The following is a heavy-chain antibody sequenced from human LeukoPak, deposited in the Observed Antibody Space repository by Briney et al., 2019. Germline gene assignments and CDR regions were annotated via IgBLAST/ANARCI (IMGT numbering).Heavy chain of an antibody. CDR3: ARMDSGSYRGGFDY. CDR2: IYTSGST. D-gene: IGHD1-26*01. CDR1: GGSISSGSYY. V-gene: IGHV4-61*02. J-gene: IGHJ4*02. Sequence: SETLSLTCTVSGGSISSGSYYWSWIRQPAGKGLEWIGRIYTSGSTNYNPSLKSRVTISVDTSKNQFSLKLSSVTAADTAVYYCARMDSGSYRGGFDYWGQGTLVTVSS.